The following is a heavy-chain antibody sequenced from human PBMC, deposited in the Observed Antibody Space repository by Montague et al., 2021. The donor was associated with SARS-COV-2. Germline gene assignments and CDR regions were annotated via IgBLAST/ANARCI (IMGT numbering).Heavy chain of an antibody. CDR1: GDSITSDVSY. V-gene: IGHV4-61*02. D-gene: IGHD1-26*01. CDR2: LYTTGST. Sequence: TLSLTCTVSGDSITSDVSYWSWIRPPTGQGLEWIGRLYTTGSTNYNPSLKSRLTISRDTSKNQFSLKLSSVTAAATAVYDCARDDFRWDFDCWGQGTLVTVSS. J-gene: IGHJ4*02. CDR3: ARDDFRWDFDC.